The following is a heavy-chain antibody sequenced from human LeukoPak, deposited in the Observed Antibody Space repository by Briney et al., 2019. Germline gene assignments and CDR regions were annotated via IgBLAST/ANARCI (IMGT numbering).Heavy chain of an antibody. Sequence: GGSLRLSCAASGFTFSDYYMSWIRQAPGKGLEWFSYISSSGSTIYYADSVKGRFTISRDNAKNSLYLQMNSLRAEDTAVYYCARGIVVVPAAMEFDYWGQGTLVTVSS. J-gene: IGHJ4*02. CDR3: ARGIVVVPAAMEFDY. CDR1: GFTFSDYY. D-gene: IGHD2-2*01. V-gene: IGHV3-11*01. CDR2: ISSSGSTI.